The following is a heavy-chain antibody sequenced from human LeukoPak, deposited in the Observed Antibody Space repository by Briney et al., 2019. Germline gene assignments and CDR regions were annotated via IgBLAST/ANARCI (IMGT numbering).Heavy chain of an antibody. CDR3: ARERGGYSGYDYGAFDI. V-gene: IGHV4-59*12. CDR2: IYHSGST. J-gene: IGHJ3*02. Sequence: SETLSLTCTVSGGSISSYYWSWIRQPPGKGLEWIGYIYHSGSTYYNPSLKSRVTISVDRSKNQFSLKLSSVTAADTAVYYCARERGGYSGYDYGAFDIWGQGTMVTVSS. D-gene: IGHD5-12*01. CDR1: GGSISSYY.